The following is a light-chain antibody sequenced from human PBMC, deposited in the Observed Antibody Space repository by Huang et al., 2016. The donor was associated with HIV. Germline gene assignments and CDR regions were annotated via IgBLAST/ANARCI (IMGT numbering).Light chain of an antibody. CDR2: DAS. CDR3: QQSYSALGLT. J-gene: IGKJ4*01. CDR1: HSIGTY. V-gene: IGKV1-39*01. Sequence: DIQMTQSPSSLSASVGDRVTIACRASHSIGTYLNWYQQKPGKAPRLLMHDASSMQSGVPSRCSGSGSGTDFTLTISSLQPDDFATYYCQQSYSALGLTFGGGTKVEIK.